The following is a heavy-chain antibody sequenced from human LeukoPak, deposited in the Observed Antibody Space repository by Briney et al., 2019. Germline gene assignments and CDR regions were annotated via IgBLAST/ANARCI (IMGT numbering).Heavy chain of an antibody. CDR2: IYYSGST. CDR1: GGSISSYY. J-gene: IGHJ4*02. CDR3: ARHLPGPYGSGSYSSGFDY. Sequence: PSETLSLTCTVSGGSISSYYWSWIRQPPGKGLEWIGYIYYSGSTNYNPSLKSRVTISVDTSKNQFSLKLSSVTAADTAMYYCARHLPGPYGSGSYSSGFDYWGQGTLVTVSS. V-gene: IGHV4-59*08. D-gene: IGHD3-10*01.